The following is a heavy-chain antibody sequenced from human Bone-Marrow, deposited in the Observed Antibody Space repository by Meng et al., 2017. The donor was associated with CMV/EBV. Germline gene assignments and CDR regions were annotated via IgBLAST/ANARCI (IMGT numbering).Heavy chain of an antibody. J-gene: IGHJ6*02. D-gene: IGHD3-10*01. Sequence: ASVKVSCKASGYTFTSYDINWVRQATGQGLEWMGWMNPNSGNTGYAQKFQGRVTMTRNTSISTAYMELSSLRSEDTAVYYCARHGYYGSGSYYKPVYYYYYGMDVCGQGTTVTVSS. V-gene: IGHV1-8*01. CDR3: ARHGYYGSGSYYKPVYYYYYGMDV. CDR1: GYTFTSYD. CDR2: MNPNSGNT.